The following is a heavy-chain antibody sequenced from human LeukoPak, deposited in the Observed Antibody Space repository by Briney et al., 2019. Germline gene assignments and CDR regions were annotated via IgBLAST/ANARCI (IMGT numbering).Heavy chain of an antibody. CDR3: ARAPRTTVTHSIDY. J-gene: IGHJ4*02. D-gene: IGHD4-17*01. Sequence: ASVKVSCKASGYTFTSYGISWVRQAPGQGLEWMGWISAYNGNTNYAQKLQGRVTMTTDTSTSTAYMELRSLRSDDTAVYFCARAPRTTVTHSIDYWGQGTLVTVSS. CDR2: ISAYNGNT. V-gene: IGHV1-18*01. CDR1: GYTFTSYG.